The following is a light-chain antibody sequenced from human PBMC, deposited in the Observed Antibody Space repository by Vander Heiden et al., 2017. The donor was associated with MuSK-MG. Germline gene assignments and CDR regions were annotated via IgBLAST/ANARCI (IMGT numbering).Light chain of an antibody. Sequence: QSALTQPPSASGSPGQSVTISCPGSSRDVGGYNYVYWCQQHPGKAPKLMIYEVSKRPSGVPARFSGSKSGNTASLTVSGLQAEDDADYYCSSNAGRKYLVFGGGTKLTVL. CDR1: SRDVGGYNY. J-gene: IGLJ3*02. CDR2: EVS. CDR3: SSNAGRKYLV. V-gene: IGLV2-8*01.